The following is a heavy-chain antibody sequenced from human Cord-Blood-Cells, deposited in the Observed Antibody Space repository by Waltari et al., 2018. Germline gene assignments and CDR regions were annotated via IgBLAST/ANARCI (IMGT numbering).Heavy chain of an antibody. CDR1: GYTLTELS. Sequence: QVQLVQSGAEVKKPGASVKVSCKVSGYTLTELSMDWVRQAPGKGLEWMGGCAPEDGETVYSKKFQGRVTMTEDTATDTADMELSSLRSDDTAVYYCGTIKRYGDYDWFDPWGQGTLVTVSS. CDR3: GTIKRYGDYDWFDP. J-gene: IGHJ5*02. V-gene: IGHV1-24*01. D-gene: IGHD4-17*01. CDR2: CAPEDGET.